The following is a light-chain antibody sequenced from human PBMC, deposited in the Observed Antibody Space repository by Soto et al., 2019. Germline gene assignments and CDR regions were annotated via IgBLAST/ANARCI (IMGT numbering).Light chain of an antibody. J-gene: IGKJ2*01. Sequence: DIQMTQSPSTLSASVGDRVTITCRASQSISSWLAWYQQKPGKAPKLLIYKASSLECGIQSRLSGSGSRTEFTLTISSLQPDDFATDYCPQYNSLYSSGQGTKLDIK. CDR3: PQYNSLYS. V-gene: IGKV1-5*03. CDR1: QSISSW. CDR2: KAS.